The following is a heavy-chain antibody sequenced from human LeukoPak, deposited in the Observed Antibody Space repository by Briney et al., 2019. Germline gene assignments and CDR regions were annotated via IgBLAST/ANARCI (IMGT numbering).Heavy chain of an antibody. J-gene: IGHJ4*02. Sequence: SETLSLACTVSGGSISGYYWSWIRQPPGKGLEWIGYIYYSGSTYYNPSLKSRVTISVDTSKNQFSLKLSSVTAADTAVYYCARRDLGTPERAYYFDYWGQGTLDTVSS. D-gene: IGHD7-27*01. CDR1: GGSISGYY. CDR3: ARRDLGTPERAYYFDY. V-gene: IGHV4-59*06. CDR2: IYYSGST.